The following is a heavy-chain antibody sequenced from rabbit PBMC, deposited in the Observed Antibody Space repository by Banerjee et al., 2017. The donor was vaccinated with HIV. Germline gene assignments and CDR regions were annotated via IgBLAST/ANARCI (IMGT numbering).Heavy chain of an antibody. CDR3: ARVGYAASSGYYTDHFNL. CDR1: GFDFSTYY. D-gene: IGHD1-1*01. J-gene: IGHJ4*01. V-gene: IGHV1S7*01. Sequence: QLKESGGGLVQPGGSLKLSCKASGFDFSTYYMSWVRQAPGKGLEWIGYIDPVFGSTYFASWVNGRFTISSHNAQNTLYLQLNSLTAADTATYFCARVGYAASSGYYTDHFNLWGPGTLVTDS. CDR2: IDPVFGST.